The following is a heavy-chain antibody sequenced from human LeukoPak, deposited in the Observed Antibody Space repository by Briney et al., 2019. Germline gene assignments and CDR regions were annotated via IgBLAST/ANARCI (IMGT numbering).Heavy chain of an antibody. CDR2: IIPIFGIA. J-gene: IGHJ5*02. CDR1: GGTFSSYA. D-gene: IGHD2-15*01. V-gene: IGHV1-69*04. CDR3: ARDPGGYCSGGSCYPNWFDP. Sequence: ASVKVSCKASGGTFSSYAISWVRQAPGQGLEWMGRIIPIFGIANYAQKFQGRVTITADKSTSTAYMELSSLRSEDTAVYYCARDPGGYCSGGSCYPNWFDPWGQGTLVTASS.